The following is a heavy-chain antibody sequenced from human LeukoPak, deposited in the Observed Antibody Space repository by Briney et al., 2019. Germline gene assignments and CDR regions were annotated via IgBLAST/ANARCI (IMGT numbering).Heavy chain of an antibody. CDR2: IEQDGSEK. J-gene: IGHJ4*02. Sequence: GGSLRLSCAVSGFTFSSFWMSWVRQAPGKGLEWVANIEQDGSEKYYVDSVKGRFTISRDNAKNSLYLQMNSLRAEDTAVYYCARDPTSRVWGRYRYPEYYFDYWGQGTLVTASS. D-gene: IGHD3-16*02. CDR3: ARDPTSRVWGRYRYPEYYFDY. CDR1: GFTFSSFW. V-gene: IGHV3-7*01.